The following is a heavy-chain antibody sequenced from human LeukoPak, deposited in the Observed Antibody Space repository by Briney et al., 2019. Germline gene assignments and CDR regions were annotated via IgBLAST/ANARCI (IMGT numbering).Heavy chain of an antibody. CDR2: IYYSGST. CDR3: VGEKNYWGTPY. D-gene: IGHD1-7*01. Sequence: SETLSLTCTVSGDSLSTYSWSWLRQPPGKGLEYIGYIYYSGSTNYNPSLKSRVTISVDNSKNQFYLKHNSLTAADTAVYYCVGEKNYWGTPYWGQGTLVTVSS. CDR1: GDSLSTYS. J-gene: IGHJ4*02. V-gene: IGHV4-59*08.